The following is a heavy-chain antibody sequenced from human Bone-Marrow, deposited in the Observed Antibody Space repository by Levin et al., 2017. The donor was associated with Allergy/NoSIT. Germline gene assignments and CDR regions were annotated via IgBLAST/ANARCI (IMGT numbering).Heavy chain of an antibody. CDR3: ERDSGFGSSLDS. CDR1: GASISGGSFY. J-gene: IGHJ4*02. Sequence: PSETLSLTCTVSGASISGGSFYWTWIRQPAGKGLEWIGRIYTSGDTNYSPSLKSRGSISSDRSNNHFSLKVTSVTAAHTAMYYCERDSGFGSSLDSWGQGILVTVSS. D-gene: IGHD6-13*01. CDR2: IYTSGDT. V-gene: IGHV4-61*02.